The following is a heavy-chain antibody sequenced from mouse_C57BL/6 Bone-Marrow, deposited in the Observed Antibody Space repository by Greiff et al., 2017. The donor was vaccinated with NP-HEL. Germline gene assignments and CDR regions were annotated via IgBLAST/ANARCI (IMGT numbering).Heavy chain of an antibody. J-gene: IGHJ2*01. V-gene: IGHV6-3*01. Sequence: DVKLVESGGGLVQPGGSMKLSCVASGFTFSNYWMNWVRQSPEKGLEWVAQIRLKSDNYETHYAESVKGRFTISRDDSKSSVYLQMNNLRAEDTGIYYCTAQATGYWGQGTTLTVSS. CDR2: IRLKSDNYET. CDR3: TAQATGY. CDR1: GFTFSNYW. D-gene: IGHD3-2*02.